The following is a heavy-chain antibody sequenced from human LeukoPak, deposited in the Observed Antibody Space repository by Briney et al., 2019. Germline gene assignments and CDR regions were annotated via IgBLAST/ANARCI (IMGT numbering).Heavy chain of an antibody. CDR2: ISGSGGST. CDR1: GFTFSSYA. Sequence: PGGSLRLSCAASGFTFSSYAMRWVRQAPGKGLEWVSAISGSGGSTYYADSVKGRFTISRDNSKTTLYLQMNSLRAEDTAVYYCAKQRGQWLVIDYWGQGTLVTVSS. D-gene: IGHD6-19*01. V-gene: IGHV3-23*01. J-gene: IGHJ4*02. CDR3: AKQRGQWLVIDY.